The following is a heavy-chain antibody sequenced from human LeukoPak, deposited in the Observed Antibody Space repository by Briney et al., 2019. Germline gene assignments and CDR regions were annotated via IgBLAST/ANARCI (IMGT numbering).Heavy chain of an antibody. V-gene: IGHV4-39*02. CDR1: GDSISRSTYY. J-gene: IGHJ4*02. Sequence: SETLSLTCTVSGDSISRSTYYWAWFRQPPGKGLEWIGSVYYGRSPYFNPSLESRATISVDTSKNHSSLKMSSVTAADTAVYYCARSSGTGTFSYWGQGTLVTVSS. CDR2: VYYGRSP. CDR3: ARSSGTGTFSY. D-gene: IGHD6-25*01.